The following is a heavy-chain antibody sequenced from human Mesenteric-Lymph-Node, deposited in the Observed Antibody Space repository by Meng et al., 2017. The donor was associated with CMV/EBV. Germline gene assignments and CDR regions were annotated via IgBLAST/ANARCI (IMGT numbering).Heavy chain of an antibody. Sequence: GESLKISCQASGYTFISFWVGWARQMPGKGLEWMGIIYSRDSDTRYNPSFEGHVTLSVDNSISTAYVLWSSLKASDTAMYFCARLTGHYLASDPWGQGTLVTVSS. CDR2: IYSRDSDT. CDR3: ARLTGHYLASDP. D-gene: IGHD2/OR15-2a*01. J-gene: IGHJ5*02. V-gene: IGHV5-51*01. CDR1: GYTFISFW.